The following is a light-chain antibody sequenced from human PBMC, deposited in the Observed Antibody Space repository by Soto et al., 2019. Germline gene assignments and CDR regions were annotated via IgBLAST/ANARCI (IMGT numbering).Light chain of an antibody. CDR1: QSFSSN. CDR3: QQYNNWLIT. CDR2: GAS. J-gene: IGKJ5*01. Sequence: EIVMTQSPATLSVSPGERATLSCRARQSFSSNLDWYQQKPGQAPRLLIYGASTRATGIPARFSGSGSGTEFTLTISSLQYEDFAVYYCQQYNNWLITFGQGTRLEIK. V-gene: IGKV3-15*01.